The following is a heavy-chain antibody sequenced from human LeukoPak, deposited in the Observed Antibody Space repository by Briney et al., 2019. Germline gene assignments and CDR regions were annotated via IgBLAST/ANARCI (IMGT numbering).Heavy chain of an antibody. J-gene: IGHJ6*02. CDR3: ARDWYYGSGSYAPNYYGMDV. D-gene: IGHD3-10*01. CDR2: IYYSGST. V-gene: IGHV4-39*07. Sequence: SETLSLTCTVSGGSISSSSYYWGWIRQPPGKGLEWIGSIYYSGSTYYNPSLKSRVTISVDTSKNQFSLKLSSVTAADTAVYYCARDWYYGSGSYAPNYYGMDVWGQGTTVTVSS. CDR1: GGSISSSSYY.